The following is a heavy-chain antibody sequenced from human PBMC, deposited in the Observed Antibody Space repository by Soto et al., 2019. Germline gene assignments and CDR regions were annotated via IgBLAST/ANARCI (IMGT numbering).Heavy chain of an antibody. J-gene: IGHJ6*02. D-gene: IGHD1-26*01. CDR2: IWYDGSNK. CDR1: GFTFSSYG. Sequence: GSLRLSCAASGFTFSSYGMHWVRQAPGKGLEWVAVIWYDGSNKYYADSVKGRFTISRDNSKNTLYLQMNSLRAEDTAVYYCARDSYSGSFQFAVWGQGTTVTVSS. CDR3: ARDSYSGSFQFAV. V-gene: IGHV3-33*01.